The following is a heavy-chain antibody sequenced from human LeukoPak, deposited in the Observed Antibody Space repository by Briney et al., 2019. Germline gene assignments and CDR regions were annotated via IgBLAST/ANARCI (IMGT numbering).Heavy chain of an antibody. CDR1: GFTFSNYA. J-gene: IGHJ4*02. CDR2: ISGPGSST. Sequence: PGGSLRLSCAASGFTFSNYAMSWVRQAPGKGLEWVSTISGPGSSTYSADSVKGRFTIPRDNSKNTLYLQMHSLRAEDTAIYYCAKPSRDFDSSGYSHFDYWGQGTLVTVSS. CDR3: AKPSRDFDSSGYSHFDY. D-gene: IGHD3-22*01. V-gene: IGHV3-23*01.